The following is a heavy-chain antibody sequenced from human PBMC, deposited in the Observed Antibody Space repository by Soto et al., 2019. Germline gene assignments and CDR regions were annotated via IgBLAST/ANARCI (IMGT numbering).Heavy chain of an antibody. Sequence: ASVEVSCKASGYTFTSYVINWVRQATGQGLEWMGWMNPNSGNTGYAQKFQGRVTMTRNTSISTAYMELSSLRSEDTSVYYCARTNYDFWSGYYRRIPAWSNWFGPWGRGTRVTSSS. CDR1: GYTFTSYV. D-gene: IGHD3-3*01. V-gene: IGHV1-8*01. J-gene: IGHJ5*02. CDR3: ARTNYDFWSGYYRRIPAWSNWFGP. CDR2: MNPNSGNT.